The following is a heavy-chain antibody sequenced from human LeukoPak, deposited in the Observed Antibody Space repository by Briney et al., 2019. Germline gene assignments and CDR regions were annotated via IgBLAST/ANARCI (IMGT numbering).Heavy chain of an antibody. D-gene: IGHD3-10*01. CDR3: ARDFGSGSYLSANWFDP. Sequence: GGSLRLSCAASGFTFSSYWMSWVRQAPGKGLEWVANIKQDGSEKYYVDSVKGRFTISRDNAKNSLYLQMNSLRSEDTAVYYCARDFGSGSYLSANWFDPWGQGTLVTVSS. V-gene: IGHV3-7*03. J-gene: IGHJ5*02. CDR1: GFTFSSYW. CDR2: IKQDGSEK.